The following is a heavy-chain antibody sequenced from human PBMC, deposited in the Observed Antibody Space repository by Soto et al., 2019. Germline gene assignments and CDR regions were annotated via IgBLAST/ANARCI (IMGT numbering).Heavy chain of an antibody. J-gene: IGHJ5*02. CDR3: AREISPAGSGSYYNLNWFDP. CDR1: GGSISSGGYY. CDR2: IYYSGST. V-gene: IGHV4-31*03. Sequence: SETLYLTSTVSGGSISSGGYYWSWIRQHPGKGLEWIGYIYYSGSTYYNPSLKSRVTISVDTSKNQFSLKLSSVAAADTAVYYCAREISPAGSGSYYNLNWFDPWGQGTLVTVSS. D-gene: IGHD3-10*01.